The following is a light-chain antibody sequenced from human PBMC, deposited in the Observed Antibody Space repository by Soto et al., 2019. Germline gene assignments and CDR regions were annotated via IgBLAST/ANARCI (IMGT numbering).Light chain of an antibody. J-gene: IGLJ2*01. V-gene: IGLV2-18*02. CDR3: SSYTPGSSLV. CDR2: EVT. CDR1: SSDVGSYDR. Sequence: QSALTQPPSVSGSPGQSVTISCTGSSSDVGSYDRVSWYQQPPGTAPRLMIYEVTNRPSGVPDRFSGSKSGNTASLTISGLQPEDEGDYYCSSYTPGSSLVFGGGTKLTVL.